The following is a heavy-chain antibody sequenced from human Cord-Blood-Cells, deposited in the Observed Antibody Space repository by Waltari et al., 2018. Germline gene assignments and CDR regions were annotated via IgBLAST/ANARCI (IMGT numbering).Heavy chain of an antibody. CDR1: GFSLSTSGVG. CDR2: IYWNDDK. J-gene: IGHJ4*02. CDR3: APYYYDSSGYYTGFDY. Sequence: QITLKESGPTLVKPTQTLTLTCTFSGFSLSTSGVGVGWIRQPPGKALEWLALIYWNDDKRYSPSLKSRLTITKDTSKNQVVLTMTNMDPVDTATYYCAPYYYDSSGYYTGFDYWGQGTLVTVSS. V-gene: IGHV2-5*01. D-gene: IGHD3-22*01.